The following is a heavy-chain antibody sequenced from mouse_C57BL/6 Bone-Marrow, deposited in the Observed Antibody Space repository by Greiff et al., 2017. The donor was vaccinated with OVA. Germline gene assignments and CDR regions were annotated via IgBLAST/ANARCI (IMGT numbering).Heavy chain of an antibody. CDR1: GYTFTSYG. CDR2: IYPRSGNT. J-gene: IGHJ1*03. V-gene: IGHV1-81*01. D-gene: IGHD2-5*01. Sequence: VKLVESGAELARPGASVKLSCTASGYTFTSYGISWVKQRPGQGLEWIGEIYPRSGNTYYNEKFKGKATLTADKSSSTAYMELRSLTSEDSAVYFCAREEYSNYHYWYFDVWGTGTTVTVSA. CDR3: AREEYSNYHYWYFDV.